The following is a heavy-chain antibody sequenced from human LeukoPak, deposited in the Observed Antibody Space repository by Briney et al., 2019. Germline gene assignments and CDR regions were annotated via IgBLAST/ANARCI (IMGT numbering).Heavy chain of an antibody. J-gene: IGHJ4*02. CDR1: GYTLTELS. D-gene: IGHD6-19*01. V-gene: IGHV1-24*01. CDR3: ATSHSSGWYGWVRY. Sequence: ASVKVSRKVSGYTLTELSMHWVRQAPGKELEWMGGFDPEDGETIYAQKFQGRVTMTEDTSTDTAYMELSSLRSEDTAVYYCATSHSSGWYGWVRYWGQGTLVTVSS. CDR2: FDPEDGET.